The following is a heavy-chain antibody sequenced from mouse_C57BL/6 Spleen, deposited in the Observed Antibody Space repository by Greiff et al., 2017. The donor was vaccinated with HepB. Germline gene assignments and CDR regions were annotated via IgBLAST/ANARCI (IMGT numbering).Heavy chain of an antibody. CDR3: ARRPDYYGSSLDY. J-gene: IGHJ2*01. Sequence: VQLQQPGAELVRPGSSVKLSCKASGYTFTSYWMHWVKQRPIQGLEWIGNIDPSDSETHYNQKFKDKAKLTVDKSSSTAYMQLSSLTSEDSAVYYCARRPDYYGSSLDYWGQGTTLTVSS. V-gene: IGHV1-52*01. CDR1: GYTFTSYW. D-gene: IGHD1-1*01. CDR2: IDPSDSET.